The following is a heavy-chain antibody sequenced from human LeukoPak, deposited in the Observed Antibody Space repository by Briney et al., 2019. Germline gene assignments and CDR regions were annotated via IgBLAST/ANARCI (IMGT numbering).Heavy chain of an antibody. CDR2: ISAYNGNT. V-gene: IGHV1-18*01. J-gene: IGHJ6*02. D-gene: IGHD6-13*01. CDR3: ARAPEERSSSWYRGMEYYYYGMDV. Sequence: ASVKVSCKASGYTFTSYGISWVRQAPGQGLEWMGWISAYNGNTNYAQKLQGRVTMTTDTSTSTAYMELRSLRSDDTAVYYCARAPEERSSSWYRGMEYYYYGMDVWGQGTTVTVSS. CDR1: GYTFTSYG.